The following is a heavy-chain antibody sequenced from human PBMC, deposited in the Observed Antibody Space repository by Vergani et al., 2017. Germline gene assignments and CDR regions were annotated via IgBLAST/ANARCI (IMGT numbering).Heavy chain of an antibody. CDR1: GDSISSGVYS. D-gene: IGHD3-22*01. Sequence: QVQLQESGPGLVKPSQTLSLTSSVSGDSISSGVYSWNWIPQHPGKGLEWIGYIYSTGSTHHNPSLRRRINMSVDTSKNQFSLKLNSVTAADTAMYYCARMGGYDEGDAFRIGYFDSWGPGILVTVSS. CDR3: ARMGGYDEGDAFRIGYFDS. J-gene: IGHJ4*02. V-gene: IGHV4-31*03. CDR2: IYSTGST.